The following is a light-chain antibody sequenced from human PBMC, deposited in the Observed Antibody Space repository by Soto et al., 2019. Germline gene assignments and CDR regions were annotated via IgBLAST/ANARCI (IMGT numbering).Light chain of an antibody. CDR3: QQFNSYPYT. CDR2: AAS. Sequence: DIQSTQSPSFVSASVGDRVTITCRASQGISSYLAWYQQKPGKAPTLLIYAASTLQSGVPSRFSGSGSGTEFTLTISSLQPEDFATYYCQQFNSYPYTFGQGTKLEIK. J-gene: IGKJ2*01. V-gene: IGKV1-9*01. CDR1: QGISSY.